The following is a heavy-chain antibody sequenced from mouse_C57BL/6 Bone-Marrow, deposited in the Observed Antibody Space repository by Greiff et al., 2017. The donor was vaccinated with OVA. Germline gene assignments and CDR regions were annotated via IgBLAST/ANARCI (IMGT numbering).Heavy chain of an antibody. D-gene: IGHD1-1*01. J-gene: IGHJ2*01. CDR1: GFTFKDDY. V-gene: IGHV14-4*01. Sequence: VQLKESGAELVRPGASVKLSCTASGFTFKDDYMHWVKERPEQGLEWIGWIDPENGNTEYASKFQGKATITADTSSRTVYMHLSSLTSEDTAVYYCTTYGYWGRGKALTVSS. CDR2: IDPENGNT. CDR3: TTYGY.